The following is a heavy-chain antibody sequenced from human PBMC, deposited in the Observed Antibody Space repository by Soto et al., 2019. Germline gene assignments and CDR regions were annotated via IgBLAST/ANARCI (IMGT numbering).Heavy chain of an antibody. D-gene: IGHD3-10*01. CDR3: VSWAGSSY. Sequence: EVQLVESGGGLVQPGGSLRLSCAASGSTFNTSWMSWVRRAPGKGLEWVAHMNQHGSEKYYVDSVKGRFTISGDDAKNSLYLQMNSLGAEDTAVHYCVSWAGSSYWGQGTLVTVSS. CDR2: MNQHGSEK. V-gene: IGHV3-7*05. J-gene: IGHJ4*02. CDR1: GSTFNTSW.